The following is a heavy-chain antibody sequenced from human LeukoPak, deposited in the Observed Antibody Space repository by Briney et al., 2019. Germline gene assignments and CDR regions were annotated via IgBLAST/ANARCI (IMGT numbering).Heavy chain of an antibody. V-gene: IGHV3-11*04. CDR3: ARVGYDSSGRFDY. J-gene: IGHJ4*02. Sequence: GGSLRLACAASGFTFSDYYMTWIRQAPGKGLEWISYISSSGSIIYYADSVKGRFIISRDNAKNSLYLQMNSLRAEDTAVYFCARVGYDSSGRFDYWGQGTLVTVSS. CDR1: GFTFSDYY. D-gene: IGHD3-22*01. CDR2: ISSSGSII.